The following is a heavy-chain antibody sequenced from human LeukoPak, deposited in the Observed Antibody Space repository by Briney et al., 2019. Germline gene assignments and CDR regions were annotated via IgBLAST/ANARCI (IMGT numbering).Heavy chain of an antibody. CDR2: IWYDGSNK. D-gene: IGHD3-10*01. CDR3: ARDGLVRFGELLGDYYYYGMDV. J-gene: IGHJ6*02. CDR1: GFTFSSYG. V-gene: IGHV3-33*01. Sequence: GGSLRLSCAASGFTFSSYGMHWVRQAPGKGLEWVAVIWYDGSNKYYADSVKGRFTISRDNSKNTLYLQMNSLRAEDTAVYYCARDGLVRFGELLGDYYYYGMDVWGQGTTVTVSS.